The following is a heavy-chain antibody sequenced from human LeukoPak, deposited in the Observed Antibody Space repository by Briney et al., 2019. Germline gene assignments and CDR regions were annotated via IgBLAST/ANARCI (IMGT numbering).Heavy chain of an antibody. Sequence: PGGSLRLSCAASGFTVSSNYMSWVRQAPGKGLEWVSVVYSGGSTYYADSVKGRFTISRDISKNMLYPQINSLRAEDTAVYYCARMSGDGHNFMSYWGQGTLVTVSS. D-gene: IGHD5-24*01. CDR3: ARMSGDGHNFMSY. V-gene: IGHV3-53*01. CDR1: GFTVSSNY. CDR2: VYSGGST. J-gene: IGHJ4*02.